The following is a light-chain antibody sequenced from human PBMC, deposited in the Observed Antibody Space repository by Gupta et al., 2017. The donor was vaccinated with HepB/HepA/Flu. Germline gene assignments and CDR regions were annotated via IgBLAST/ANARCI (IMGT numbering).Light chain of an antibody. CDR1: SSDIGLYNY. Sequence: YALPQPPSASGSPGQSVTISCTGTSSDIGLYNYVSWYQQHPGKAHKVIIYEISKRPAGVPDRFSGSKSGNTASLTVSGLQAEDEADYYCSAYAGSNIMLFGGGTKLTVL. CDR2: EIS. J-gene: IGLJ2*01. CDR3: SAYAGSNIML. V-gene: IGLV2-8*01.